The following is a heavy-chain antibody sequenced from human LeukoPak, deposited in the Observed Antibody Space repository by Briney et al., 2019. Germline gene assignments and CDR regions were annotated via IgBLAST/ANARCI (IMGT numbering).Heavy chain of an antibody. D-gene: IGHD1-26*01. CDR2: ISGSGTNT. J-gene: IGHJ4*02. Sequence: GGSLRLSCAASGFTFSTYAINWVRQAPGRGLEWLSSISGSGTNTHNADSVRGRFTISRDNSKNTVYLQMNSLRAEDTAIYFCARGRRIGTNTYYFDYWGQGAPVTVSS. CDR1: GFTFSTYA. V-gene: IGHV3-23*01. CDR3: ARGRRIGTNTYYFDY.